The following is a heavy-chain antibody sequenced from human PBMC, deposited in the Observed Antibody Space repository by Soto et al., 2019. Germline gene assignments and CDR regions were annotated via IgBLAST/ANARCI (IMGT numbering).Heavy chain of an antibody. CDR3: ARDSSGRQYDGRNG. J-gene: IGHJ6*02. Sequence: GGSLRLSCTPSGFIFSDYSMNWVRQAPGQGLAWISYITTTSSTMYYADSVKGRSTISRDNGKNSLYLQMKSLRDEDTAVYYCARDSSGRQYDGRNGWGQGTTVTVS. V-gene: IGHV3-48*02. D-gene: IGHD6-25*01. CDR2: ITTTSSTM. CDR1: GFIFSDYS.